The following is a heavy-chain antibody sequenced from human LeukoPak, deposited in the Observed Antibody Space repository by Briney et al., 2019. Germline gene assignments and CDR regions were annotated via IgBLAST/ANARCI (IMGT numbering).Heavy chain of an antibody. CDR2: ISSSSSYI. J-gene: IGHJ4*02. CDR1: GFTFSSYS. CDR3: ARWRRYCSGGSCYLFDY. D-gene: IGHD2-15*01. Sequence: GSLRLSCAASGFTFSSYSMNWVRQAPGKGLEWVSSISSSSSYIYYADSVKGRFTISRDNAKNSLYLQMNSPRAEDTAVYYCARWRRYCSGGSCYLFDYWGQGTLVTVSS. V-gene: IGHV3-21*01.